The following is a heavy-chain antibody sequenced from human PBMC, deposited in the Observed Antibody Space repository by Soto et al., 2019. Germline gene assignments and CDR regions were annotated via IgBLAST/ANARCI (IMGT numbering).Heavy chain of an antibody. Sequence: SETLSLTCGVSGDSIRSDYYWGWIRQPPGKGLEWIGSIYHSGSTYYNPSLKTRVTVSVDTSKNQFSLKLSSVTAADTAVYYCARARIAAAVPYYFDYWGQGTLVTVSS. V-gene: IGHV4-38-2*01. D-gene: IGHD6-13*01. J-gene: IGHJ4*02. CDR2: IYHSGST. CDR3: ARARIAAAVPYYFDY. CDR1: GDSIRSDYY.